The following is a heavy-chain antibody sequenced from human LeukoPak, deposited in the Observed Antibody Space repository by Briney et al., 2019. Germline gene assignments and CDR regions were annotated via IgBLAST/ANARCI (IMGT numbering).Heavy chain of an antibody. CDR3: AKDTVSLGQGWFDP. Sequence: PGRSLRLSCAASGFTFDDYAMHWVRQAPGKGLEWVSGISWNSGSIGYADSVKGRFTISRDNAKNSLYLQMNSLRAEDTALYYCAKDTVSLGQGWFDPWGQGTLVTVSS. J-gene: IGHJ5*02. CDR2: ISWNSGSI. V-gene: IGHV3-9*01. CDR1: GFTFDDYA. D-gene: IGHD1-26*01.